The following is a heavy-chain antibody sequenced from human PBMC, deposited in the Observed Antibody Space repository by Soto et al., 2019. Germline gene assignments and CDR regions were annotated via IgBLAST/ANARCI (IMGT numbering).Heavy chain of an antibody. V-gene: IGHV5-10-1*01. J-gene: IGHJ4*02. CDR2: IDPSDSYT. CDR3: ARLSLKYYYGSGSPVYYFDY. Sequence: GESLKISCKGSGYSVTSYWISWVRQMPGKGLEWMGRIDPSDSYTNYSPSFQGHVTISADKSISTAYLQWSSLKASDTAMYYCARLSLKYYYGSGSPVYYFDYWGQGTLVTVSS. CDR1: GYSVTSYW. D-gene: IGHD3-10*01.